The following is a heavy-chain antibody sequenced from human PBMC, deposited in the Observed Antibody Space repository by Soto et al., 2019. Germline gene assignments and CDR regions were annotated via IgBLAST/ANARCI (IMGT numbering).Heavy chain of an antibody. Sequence: GGSLRLSCAASGFTFSSYAMSWVRQAPGKGLEWVSAISGSGGSTYYADSVKGRFTISRDNSKNTLYLQMNSLRAEDTAVYYCAKDFDIVVVPAAMVWGQGTLVTVSS. V-gene: IGHV3-23*01. CDR1: GFTFSSYA. J-gene: IGHJ4*02. D-gene: IGHD2-2*01. CDR2: ISGSGGST. CDR3: AKDFDIVVVPAAMV.